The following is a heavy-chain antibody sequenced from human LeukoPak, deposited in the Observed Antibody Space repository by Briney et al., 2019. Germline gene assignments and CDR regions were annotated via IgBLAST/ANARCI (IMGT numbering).Heavy chain of an antibody. D-gene: IGHD6-6*01. CDR3: ARDSTSSSYYYMDV. Sequence: SETLSLTCIVSGGSISGYYWSWIRQPPGKGLDWIGYIYYTGSTNYSPSLKSRVTMSVDTSKNQFSLKLSSVTAADTAVYYCARDSTSSSYYYMDVWGKGTTVTVSS. V-gene: IGHV4-59*01. CDR1: GGSISGYY. CDR2: IYYTGST. J-gene: IGHJ6*03.